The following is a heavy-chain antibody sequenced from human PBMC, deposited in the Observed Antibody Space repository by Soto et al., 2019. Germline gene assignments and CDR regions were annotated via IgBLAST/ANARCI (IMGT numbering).Heavy chain of an antibody. CDR3: ARGRTFMVRERLRNYYFDY. Sequence: SETLSLTCAVYGGSFSGYYWSWIRQPPGKGLEWIGEINHSGSTNYNPSLKSRVTISVDTSKNQFSLKLSSVTAADTAVYYCARGRTFMVRERLRNYYFDYWGQGTLVTVSS. V-gene: IGHV4-34*01. CDR1: GGSFSGYY. CDR2: INHSGST. J-gene: IGHJ4*02. D-gene: IGHD3-10*01.